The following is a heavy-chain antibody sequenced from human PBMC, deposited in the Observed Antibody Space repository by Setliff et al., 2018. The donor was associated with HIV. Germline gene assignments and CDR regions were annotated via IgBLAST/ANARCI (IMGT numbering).Heavy chain of an antibody. CDR1: GFTFSSYG. Sequence: GGSLRLSCAASGFTFSSYGMHWVRQAPGKGLEWVAVIWYDGSNKYYADSVKGRFTISRDNSKNTLYLQMNSLRAEDTAVYYCAKDLVTATGPDYWGQGTLVTVSS. J-gene: IGHJ4*02. CDR2: IWYDGSNK. V-gene: IGHV3-33*06. CDR3: AKDLVTATGPDY. D-gene: IGHD6-13*01.